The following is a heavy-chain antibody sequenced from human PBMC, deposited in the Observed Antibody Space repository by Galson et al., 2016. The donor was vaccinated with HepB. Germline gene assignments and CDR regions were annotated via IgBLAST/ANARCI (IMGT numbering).Heavy chain of an antibody. Sequence: SLRLSCAVSGSTISGSWMYWVRQAPGKGLEWVANISPDGSGKNYVDSVKGRFTISRDDAKNSLYLQMDSLRAEDTAVYYCARGVFLGGQGTLVTVSS. J-gene: IGHJ4*02. CDR3: ARGVFL. CDR1: GSTISGSW. CDR2: ISPDGSGK. V-gene: IGHV3-7*01. D-gene: IGHD2/OR15-2a*01.